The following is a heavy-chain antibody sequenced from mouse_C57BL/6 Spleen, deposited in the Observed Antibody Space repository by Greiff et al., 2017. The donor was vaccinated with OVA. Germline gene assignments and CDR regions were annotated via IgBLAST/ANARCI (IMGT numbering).Heavy chain of an antibody. CDR3: AKDLYGNYGEEAMDY. V-gene: IGHV1-55*01. Sequence: VQLQQPGAELVKPGASVKMSCKASGYTFTSYWITWVQQRPGQGLEWIGDIYPGSGSNNYTEKFKSQATLTVDTSSSTAYMQLSSLPSADSAVYNCAKDLYGNYGEEAMDYWGQGTSVTVSS. CDR2: IYPGSGSN. J-gene: IGHJ4*01. CDR1: GYTFTSYW. D-gene: IGHD2-1*01.